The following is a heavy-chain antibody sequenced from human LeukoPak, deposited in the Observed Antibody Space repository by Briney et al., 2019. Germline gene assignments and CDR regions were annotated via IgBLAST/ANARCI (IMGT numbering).Heavy chain of an antibody. V-gene: IGHV3-30*04. CDR3: ARGYCTSSSCYNDY. CDR1: GFTFSSYA. Sequence: GRSLRLSCATSGFTFSSYAFHWVRQAPGKGLEWVATMSFDVNNKYYADSVKGRFTISRDNSKNTLYLQMNSLRAEDTAVYYCARGYCTSSSCYNDYWGQGTLVTVSS. J-gene: IGHJ4*02. D-gene: IGHD2-2*02. CDR2: MSFDVNNK.